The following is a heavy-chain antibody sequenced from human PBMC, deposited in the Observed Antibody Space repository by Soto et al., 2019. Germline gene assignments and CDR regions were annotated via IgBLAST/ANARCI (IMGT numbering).Heavy chain of an antibody. CDR1: GYSFTTSG. J-gene: IGHJ4*02. CDR2: ISTYNGNT. Sequence: QAQLVQSGAEVKEAGASVKVSYKASGYSFTTSGITWVRQAPGQGLEWMGWISTYNGNTNYAQKLQDRVTLTTDTSTSTAYMELRSLRSDDTAVYYCARRLYGDYDYWGQGTLATVSS. CDR3: ARRLYGDYDY. D-gene: IGHD4-17*01. V-gene: IGHV1-18*01.